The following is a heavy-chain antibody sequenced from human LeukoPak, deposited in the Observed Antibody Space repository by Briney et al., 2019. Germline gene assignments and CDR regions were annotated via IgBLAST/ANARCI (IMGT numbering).Heavy chain of an antibody. CDR3: ARDVYRFLRWNFDS. CDR1: GFTLNAYY. D-gene: IGHD3-3*01. CDR2: INPNSGRA. V-gene: IGHV1-2*02. Sequence: ASVKVSCKASGFTLNAYYMHWVRQAPGKGLEWIGWINPNSGRANYVQKFQGRVNMTRDTSVSAVHMELSDLKSDDTAVYFCARDVYRFLRWNFDSWGQGTLITVS. J-gene: IGHJ5*01.